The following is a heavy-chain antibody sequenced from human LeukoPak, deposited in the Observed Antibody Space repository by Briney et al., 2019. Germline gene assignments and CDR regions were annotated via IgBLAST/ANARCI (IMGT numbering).Heavy chain of an antibody. Sequence: GGSLRLSCAASGLTVSSNYMSWVRQAPGKGLEWVSLIYSSGSTYYADSVKGRFTISRANSKNTLFLQMNSLTADDTAMYYCTRTSVSGDGYKVGYFDYWGQGTLVTVSS. CDR3: TRTSVSGDGYKVGYFDY. J-gene: IGHJ4*02. V-gene: IGHV3-53*01. CDR2: IYSSGST. D-gene: IGHD5-24*01. CDR1: GLTVSSNY.